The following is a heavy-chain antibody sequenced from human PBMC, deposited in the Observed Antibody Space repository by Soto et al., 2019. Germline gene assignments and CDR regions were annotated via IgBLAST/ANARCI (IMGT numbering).Heavy chain of an antibody. Sequence: EVQLVESGGGLVKPGGSLRLSCAASGFTFSSYSMNWVRQAAGKGLEWVSSISSSSSYIYYADSVKGRFTISRDNAKNSLDLQMNSLRAEDTAVYYCARAGGAGKVPSFFDYWGRGTVVTVSS. CDR2: ISSSSSYI. CDR3: ARAGGAGKVPSFFDY. D-gene: IGHD1-1*01. CDR1: GFTFSSYS. J-gene: IGHJ4*02. V-gene: IGHV3-21*01.